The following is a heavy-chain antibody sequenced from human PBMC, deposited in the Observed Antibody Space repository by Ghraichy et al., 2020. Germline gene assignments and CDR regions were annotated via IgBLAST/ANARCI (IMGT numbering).Heavy chain of an antibody. Sequence: SVKVSCKASGGTFSSYAISWVRQAPGQGLEWMGGIIPIFGTANYAQKFQGRVTITTDESTSTAYMELSSLRSEDTAVYYCARGIAARRSYNWFDPWGQGTLVTVSS. CDR3: ARGIAARRSYNWFDP. CDR1: GGTFSSYA. D-gene: IGHD6-6*01. CDR2: IIPIFGTA. V-gene: IGHV1-69*05. J-gene: IGHJ5*02.